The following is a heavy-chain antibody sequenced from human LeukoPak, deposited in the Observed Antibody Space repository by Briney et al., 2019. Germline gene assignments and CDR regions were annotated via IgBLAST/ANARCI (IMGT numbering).Heavy chain of an antibody. CDR2: TYYRSKWYN. CDR1: GDSVSSNSAA. J-gene: IGHJ6*02. CDR3: ARSYGSMIVVFDYYGMDV. Sequence: SQTLSLTCAISGDSVSSNSAAWNWIRQSPSRGLEWLGRTYYRSKWYNDYAVSVKSRITINPDTSKNQFSLKLSSVTAADTAVYYCARSYGSMIVVFDYYGMDVWGQGTTVTVSS. D-gene: IGHD3-22*01. V-gene: IGHV6-1*01.